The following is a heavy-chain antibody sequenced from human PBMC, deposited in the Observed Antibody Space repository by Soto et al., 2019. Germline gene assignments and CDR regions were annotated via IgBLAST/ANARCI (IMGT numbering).Heavy chain of an antibody. V-gene: IGHV5-51*01. D-gene: IGHD4-4*01. CDR1: GYSFTSYW. Sequence: PGESLKISCKGSGYSFTSYWIGWVRQMPGKGLEWMGIIYPGDSDTRYSPSFQGQVTISADKSISTAYLQWSSLKASDTAMYYCARHDASTYSNSNYYYYGMDVWGQGTTVTVS. CDR3: ARHDASTYSNSNYYYYGMDV. J-gene: IGHJ6*02. CDR2: IYPGDSDT.